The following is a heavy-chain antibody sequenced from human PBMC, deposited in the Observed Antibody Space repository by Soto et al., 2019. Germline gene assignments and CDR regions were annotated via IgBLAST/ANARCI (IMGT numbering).Heavy chain of an antibody. CDR1: VVSFSGYY. CDR2: IDHSGYT. J-gene: IGHJ5*02. D-gene: IGHD3-3*01. Sequence: PSETLSLTCAFYVVSFSGYYWNWIRQPPGKGLEWIGEIDHSGYTNYNPSLKSRVTISVDTSKNQFSLRLTSVTAADTAVYYCARVRDWFEPWGQGTLGTVS. V-gene: IGHV4-34*01. CDR3: ARVRDWFEP.